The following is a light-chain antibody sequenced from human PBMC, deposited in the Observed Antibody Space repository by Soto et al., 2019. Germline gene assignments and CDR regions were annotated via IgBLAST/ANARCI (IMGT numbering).Light chain of an antibody. V-gene: IGLV2-14*01. CDR1: SSDVGGYKY. J-gene: IGLJ1*01. CDR2: DVS. CDR3: SSYTSSGTNV. Sequence: QSALTQPASVSGSPGQSITISCTGTSSDVGGYKYVSWYQQHPGKAPKLMIYDVSNRPSGVSNRFSGSKSGNTASLTISGLQAEDEADYYCSSYTSSGTNVFGTGTQLTVL.